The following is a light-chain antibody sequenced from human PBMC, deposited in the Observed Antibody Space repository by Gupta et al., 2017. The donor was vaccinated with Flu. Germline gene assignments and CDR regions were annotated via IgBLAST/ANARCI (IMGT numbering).Light chain of an antibody. V-gene: IGKV1-39*01. J-gene: IGKJ2*01. CDR2: AAS. Sequence: DIQMTQSPSSLSASVGDRVTITCRASQSISSYLNWYQQQPGKAPKLLMYAASSLQSGVPSRFSGSGSGTDFTLTISSLQPEDFATYYCQQSYSTPLYTFGQGTKLEIK. CDR3: QQSYSTPLYT. CDR1: QSISSY.